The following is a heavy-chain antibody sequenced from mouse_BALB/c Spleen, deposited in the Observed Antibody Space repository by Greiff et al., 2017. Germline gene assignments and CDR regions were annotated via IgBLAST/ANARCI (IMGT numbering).Heavy chain of an antibody. J-gene: IGHJ4*01. V-gene: IGHV5-4*02. CDR1: GFTFSDYY. CDR3: ARPSREEYAMDY. CDR2: ISDGGSYT. Sequence: EVMLVESGGGLVKPGGSLKLSCAASGFTFSDYYMYWVRQTPEKRLEWVATISDGGSYTYYPDSVKGRFTISRDNAKNNLYLQMSSLKSEDTAMYSCARPSREEYAMDYWGQGTSVTVSS.